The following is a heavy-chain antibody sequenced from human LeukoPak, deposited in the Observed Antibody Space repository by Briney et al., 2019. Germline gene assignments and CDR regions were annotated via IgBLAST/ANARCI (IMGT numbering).Heavy chain of an antibody. CDR1: GGSFSGYY. V-gene: IGHV4-34*01. J-gene: IGHJ5*02. D-gene: IGHD2-2*01. CDR2: INHSGST. Sequence: SETLSLTCAVYGGSFSGYYWSWIRQPPGKGLEWIGEINHSGSTNYNPSFKSRVTISVDTSKNQFSLKLSSVTAADTAVYYCARSTVVVPAAMEYNWFDPWGQGTLVTVSS. CDR3: ARSTVVVPAAMEYNWFDP.